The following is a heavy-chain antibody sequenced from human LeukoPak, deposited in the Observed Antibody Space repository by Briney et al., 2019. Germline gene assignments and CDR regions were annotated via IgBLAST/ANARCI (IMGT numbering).Heavy chain of an antibody. V-gene: IGHV3-15*01. J-gene: IGHJ4*02. CDR2: IKSKTDGGTT. D-gene: IGHD3-22*01. CDR3: TTDYYDTSGYSSYY. Sequence: GSLRLFCAVSGFTFSKAWMSWVRQAPGKGLEWVGRIKSKTDGGTTDYAGPVKGRFTISRDDSKNTLYLQMSSLETEDTAVYYCTTDYYDTSGYSSYYWGQGTLVTVSS. CDR1: GFTFSKAW.